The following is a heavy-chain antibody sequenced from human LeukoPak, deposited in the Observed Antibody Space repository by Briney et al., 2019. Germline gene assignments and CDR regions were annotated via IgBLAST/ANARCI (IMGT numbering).Heavy chain of an antibody. J-gene: IGHJ4*02. CDR3: ATSGYCSSTSCYDS. Sequence: SETLSLTCTVSGGSISNYYWSWIRQPPGKGLEWIGYIYYTGSTNYNPSLKSRVTISVDTSKNQLSLKLSSVTAADTAVYYCATSGYCSSTSCYDSWGQGTLVTASS. CDR2: IYYTGST. CDR1: GGSISNYY. V-gene: IGHV4-59*01. D-gene: IGHD2-2*01.